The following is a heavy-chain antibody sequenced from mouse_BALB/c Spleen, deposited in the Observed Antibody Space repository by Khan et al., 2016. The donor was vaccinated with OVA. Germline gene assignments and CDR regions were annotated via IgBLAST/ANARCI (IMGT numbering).Heavy chain of an antibody. CDR3: ARSILLYFDY. CDR2: IDPENGNS. J-gene: IGHJ2*01. CDR1: GFNIKDYY. Sequence: VQLKQSGAELVRPGALVKLSCKGSGFNIKDYYMQWVKQRPEQGLEWIGWIDPENGNSIYDPQFQGKASITADTSSHTAYLQLSSLTSEDTAVYYYARSILLYFDYWGQGTTLTVSS. V-gene: IGHV14-1*02. D-gene: IGHD2-3*01.